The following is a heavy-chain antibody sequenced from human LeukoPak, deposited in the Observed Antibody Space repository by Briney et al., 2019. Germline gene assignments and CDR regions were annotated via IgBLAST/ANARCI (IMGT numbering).Heavy chain of an antibody. Sequence: GASVKVSCKASGGTFSSYAISWVRQAPGQGLEWMGRIIPILGIANYAQKFQGRATITADKSTSTAYMELSSLRSEDTAVYYCARDPKGGSGYSYFDYWGQGTLVTVSS. D-gene: IGHD3-22*01. J-gene: IGHJ4*02. CDR2: IIPILGIA. CDR1: GGTFSSYA. CDR3: ARDPKGGSGYSYFDY. V-gene: IGHV1-69*04.